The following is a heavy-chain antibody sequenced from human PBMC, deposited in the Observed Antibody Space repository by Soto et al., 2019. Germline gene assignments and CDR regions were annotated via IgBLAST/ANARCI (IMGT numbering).Heavy chain of an antibody. CDR3: AIATYGSGSRPFDP. Sequence: PGGSLRLSCAASGFTFSSYWMSWVRQAPGKGLEWVANIKQDGSEKYYVDSVKGRFTISRDNAKNSLYLQMNSLRAEDTAVYYCAIATYGSGSRPFDPWGQGTLVNVAS. CDR2: IKQDGSEK. D-gene: IGHD3-10*01. J-gene: IGHJ5*02. V-gene: IGHV3-7*01. CDR1: GFTFSSYW.